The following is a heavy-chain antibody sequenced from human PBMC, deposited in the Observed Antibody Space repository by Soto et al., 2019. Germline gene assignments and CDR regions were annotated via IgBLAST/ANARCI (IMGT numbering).Heavy chain of an antibody. Sequence: SETLSLTCAVYGGSFSGYYWSWIRQPPGKGLEWIGEINHSGSTNYNPSLKSRVTISVDTSKNQFSLKLSSVTAADTAVYYCAVVGSSLYNWFDPWGQGTLVTVSS. D-gene: IGHD2-15*01. CDR1: GGSFSGYY. V-gene: IGHV4-34*01. CDR3: AVVGSSLYNWFDP. J-gene: IGHJ5*02. CDR2: INHSGST.